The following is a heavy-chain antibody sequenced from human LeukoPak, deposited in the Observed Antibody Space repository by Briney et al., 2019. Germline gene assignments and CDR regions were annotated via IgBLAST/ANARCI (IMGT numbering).Heavy chain of an antibody. D-gene: IGHD2-21*02. V-gene: IGHV1-18*01. CDR1: GYTFTSYG. J-gene: IGHJ5*02. Sequence: ASVKVSCKASGYTFTSYGISWVRQAPGQGLEWMGWISAYNGNTNYAQMLQGRVTMTTDTSTSTAYMELRSLRSDDTAVYYCARVNIVVVTASLAYNWFDPWGQGTLVTVSS. CDR2: ISAYNGNT. CDR3: ARVNIVVVTASLAYNWFDP.